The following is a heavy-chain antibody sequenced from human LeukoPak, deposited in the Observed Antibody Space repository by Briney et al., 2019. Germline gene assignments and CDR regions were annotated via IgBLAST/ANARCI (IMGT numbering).Heavy chain of an antibody. J-gene: IGHJ4*02. Sequence: SETLSLNCTVSGVSISSYYWSWIRQPPGKGLEWIGYTYSSGSTNYNPSLKSRVTISVHTSKNQFSLKLSAVTAADTAVYYGARHDYSYGFHYIGYWGQGTLVTVSS. CDR3: ARHDYSYGFHYIGY. CDR1: GVSISSYY. V-gene: IGHV4-4*09. CDR2: TYSSGST. D-gene: IGHD5-18*01.